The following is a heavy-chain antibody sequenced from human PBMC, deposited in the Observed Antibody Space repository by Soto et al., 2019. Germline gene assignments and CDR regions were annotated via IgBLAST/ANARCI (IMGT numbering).Heavy chain of an antibody. D-gene: IGHD2-2*03. V-gene: IGHV1-2*04. Sequence: ASVKVSCKASGYTFTGYYMHWVRQAPGQGLEWMGWINPNSGSTNYAQKFQGWVTMTRDTSISTAYMELSRLRSDDTAVYYCASDSGGYCSSTSCPGDAFDIWGQGTMVTVSS. CDR3: ASDSGGYCSSTSCPGDAFDI. CDR1: GYTFTGYY. J-gene: IGHJ3*02. CDR2: INPNSGST.